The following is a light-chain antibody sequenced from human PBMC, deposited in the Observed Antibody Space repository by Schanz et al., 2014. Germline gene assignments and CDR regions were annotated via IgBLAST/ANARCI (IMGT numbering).Light chain of an antibody. J-gene: IGKJ4*01. Sequence: EIVLTQSPGTLSLSPGERATLSCRASQSGASSYLAWYQLKPGQAPRLLIYGASSRATGIPDRFSGSGSGTDFTLTISRLEPEDFAVYYCQHRANWPLTFGGGTKVEI. V-gene: IGKV3D-20*02. CDR3: QHRANWPLT. CDR1: QSGASSY. CDR2: GAS.